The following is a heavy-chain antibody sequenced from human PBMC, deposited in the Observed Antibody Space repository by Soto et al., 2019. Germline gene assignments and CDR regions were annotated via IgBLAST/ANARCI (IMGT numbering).Heavy chain of an antibody. V-gene: IGHV1-46*01. Sequence: QVQLVQSGAEVKKPGASVKVSCKASGYTFTSYYVHWVRQAPGQGLEWMGIINPSGGSTRYAQKFLGRVTMTRATSTSTVYMYLSSLRSEDTAVYYCALDNCSGGSCPKTSDWFDPWGQGTLVTVSS. CDR3: ALDNCSGGSCPKTSDWFDP. D-gene: IGHD2-15*01. J-gene: IGHJ5*02. CDR1: GYTFTSYY. CDR2: INPSGGST.